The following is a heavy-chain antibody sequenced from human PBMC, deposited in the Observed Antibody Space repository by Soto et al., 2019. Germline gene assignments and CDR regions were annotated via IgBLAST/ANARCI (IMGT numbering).Heavy chain of an antibody. D-gene: IGHD1-7*01. V-gene: IGHV1-2*04. J-gene: IGHJ5*02. Sequence: GASVKVSCKASGYTFTGYYMHWVRQAPGQGLEWMGWINPNSGGTNYAQKFQGWVTMTRDTSISTAYMELSRLRSDDTAVYYCARGQLELRHGFDPWGQGTLVTVSS. CDR1: GYTFTGYY. CDR2: INPNSGGT. CDR3: ARGQLELRHGFDP.